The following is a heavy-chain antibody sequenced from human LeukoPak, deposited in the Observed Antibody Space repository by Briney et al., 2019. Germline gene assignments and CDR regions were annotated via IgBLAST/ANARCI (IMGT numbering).Heavy chain of an antibody. V-gene: IGHV3-23*01. CDR3: AKADYYDSSGYFDY. J-gene: IGHJ4*02. CDR2: ISGSGGST. Sequence: PGGSLRLSCAASGFTFSSYGMSWVRQAPGKGLEWVSAISGSGGSTYYADSVKGRFTISRDNSKNTLYLQMNSLRAEDTALYYCAKADYYDSSGYFDYWGQGTLVTVSS. D-gene: IGHD3-22*01. CDR1: GFTFSSYG.